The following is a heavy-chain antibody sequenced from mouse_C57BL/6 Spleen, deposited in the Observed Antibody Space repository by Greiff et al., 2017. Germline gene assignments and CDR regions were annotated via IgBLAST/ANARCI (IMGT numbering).Heavy chain of an antibody. CDR1: GYSITSGYY. V-gene: IGHV3-6*01. Sequence: EVQLQESGPGLVKPSQSLSLTCSVTGYSITSGYYWNWLRQFPGNKLEWMGYISYDGSNNYNPSLKNRISITRDTSKNQFFLKLNSVTTEDTATYYCARDGFYYGNNYWGQGTTLTVSS. D-gene: IGHD2-1*01. CDR2: ISYDGSN. J-gene: IGHJ2*01. CDR3: ARDGFYYGNNY.